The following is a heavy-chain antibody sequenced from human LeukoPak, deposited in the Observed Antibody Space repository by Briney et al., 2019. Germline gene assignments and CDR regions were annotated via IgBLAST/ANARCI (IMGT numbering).Heavy chain of an antibody. CDR1: GGSISSGSYY. D-gene: IGHD6-6*01. CDR3: ARDSSRIAARVVPFDY. Sequence: PSETLSLTCTVSGGSISSGSYYWSWIRQPAGKGLEWIGRIYTSGGTNYNPSLKSRVTMSVDTSKNQFSLKLSSVTAADTAVYYCARDSSRIAARVVPFDYWGQGTLVTVSS. J-gene: IGHJ4*02. CDR2: IYTSGGT. V-gene: IGHV4-61*02.